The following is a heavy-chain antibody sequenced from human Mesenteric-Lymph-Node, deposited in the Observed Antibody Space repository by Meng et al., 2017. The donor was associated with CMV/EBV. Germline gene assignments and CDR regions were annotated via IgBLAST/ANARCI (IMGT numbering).Heavy chain of an antibody. CDR1: GGSFSGYY. CDR2: INHSGST. D-gene: IGHD3-9*01. Sequence: GGQGLLKPSETLPVTCAVYGGSFSGYYWNWIRQSPEKGLEWIGEINHSGSTTYNPSFTSRIIISVDTSTNQISLNMSSVTAADTAVYYCARGSSYDILTGYFDYWGQGALVTVSS. CDR3: ARGSSYDILTGYFDY. J-gene: IGHJ4*02. V-gene: IGHV4-34*01.